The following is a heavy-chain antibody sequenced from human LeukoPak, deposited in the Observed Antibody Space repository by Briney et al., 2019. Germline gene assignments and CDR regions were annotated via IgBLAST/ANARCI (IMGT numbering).Heavy chain of an antibody. V-gene: IGHV3-23*01. CDR1: GITLSNYG. Sequence: GGSLRLSCVVSGITLSNYGMSWVRQAPGKGLEWVAGLSGSGGSTHYADSVKGRFTISRDNSKNTLYLQMNSLRAEDTAVYYCAKDALPSTTSWYRLDYWGQGTLVTVSS. CDR2: LSGSGGST. CDR3: AKDALPSTTSWYRLDY. D-gene: IGHD6-13*01. J-gene: IGHJ4*02.